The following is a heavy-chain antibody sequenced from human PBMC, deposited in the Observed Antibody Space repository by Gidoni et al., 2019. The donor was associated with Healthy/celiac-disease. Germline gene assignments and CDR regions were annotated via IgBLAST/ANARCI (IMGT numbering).Heavy chain of an antibody. D-gene: IGHD6-13*01. J-gene: IGHJ6*02. CDR1: GGSISSSSYY. V-gene: IGHV4-39*07. CDR2: IYYSGST. Sequence: QLQLQESGPGLVKPSETLSLTCTVSGGSISSSSYYWGLIRQPPGKGLDWIGSIYYSGSTYYNPSLKSRVTISVDTSKNQFSLKLSSVTAADTAVYYCARDPRQQLVLYYYYGMDVWGQGTTVTVSS. CDR3: ARDPRQQLVLYYYYGMDV.